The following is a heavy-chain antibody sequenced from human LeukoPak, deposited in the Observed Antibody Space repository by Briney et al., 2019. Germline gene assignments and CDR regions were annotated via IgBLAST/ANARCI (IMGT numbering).Heavy chain of an antibody. Sequence: GASVKVSCKASGYRFTNYGISWVRQAPGQGLEWMGWISGYNGNTNYAQKLQGRVTMTTDTSTSTAYMELRSLRSDDTAVYYCAREYCSTTRCYMADYWGQGTLVTVSS. J-gene: IGHJ4*02. CDR1: GYRFTNYG. CDR3: AREYCSTTRCYMADY. D-gene: IGHD2-2*01. CDR2: ISGYNGNT. V-gene: IGHV1-18*01.